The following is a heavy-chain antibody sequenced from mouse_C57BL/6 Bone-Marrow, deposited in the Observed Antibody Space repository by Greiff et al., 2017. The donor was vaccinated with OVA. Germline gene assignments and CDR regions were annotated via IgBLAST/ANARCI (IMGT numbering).Heavy chain of an antibody. D-gene: IGHD1-1*01. Sequence: VQLQQPGAELVRPGTSVKLSCKASGYTFTSYWMNWVKQRPGQGLEWIGVIDPSDSYTNYNQKFKGKATLTVDTSSSTAYMQLSSLTSEDSAVYDCARRINYYGSSYAMDYWGQGTSVTVSS. V-gene: IGHV1-59*01. CDR1: GYTFTSYW. J-gene: IGHJ4*01. CDR3: ARRINYYGSSYAMDY. CDR2: IDPSDSYT.